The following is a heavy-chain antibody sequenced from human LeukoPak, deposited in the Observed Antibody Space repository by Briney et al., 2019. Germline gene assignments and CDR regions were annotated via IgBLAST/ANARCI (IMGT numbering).Heavy chain of an antibody. CDR3: ARGDTAMVSLFDY. D-gene: IGHD5-18*01. J-gene: IGHJ4*02. Sequence: GGSLRLSCAASGSTFSSYGMHWVRQAPGKGLEWVAVIWYDGSNKYYADSVKGRFTISRDNSKNTLYLQMNSLRAEDTAVYYCARGDTAMVSLFDYWGQGTLVTVSS. CDR2: IWYDGSNK. V-gene: IGHV3-33*01. CDR1: GSTFSSYG.